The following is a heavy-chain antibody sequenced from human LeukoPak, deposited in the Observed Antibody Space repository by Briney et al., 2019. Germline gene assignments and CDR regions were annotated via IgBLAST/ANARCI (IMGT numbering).Heavy chain of an antibody. CDR2: IKQDGSGE. D-gene: IGHD1-20*01. Sequence: GGSLRLSCAASGFTFSHDWMSWVRQAPGKGLEWVASIKQDGSGEHYVDSVKGRFTISRDNAKNSLYLQMNSLRAEDTAVYYCARDHYDWTPDQGYKVFDYWGQGSLVTVSS. V-gene: IGHV3-7*01. CDR3: ARDHYDWTPDQGYKVFDY. CDR1: GFTFSHDW. J-gene: IGHJ4*02.